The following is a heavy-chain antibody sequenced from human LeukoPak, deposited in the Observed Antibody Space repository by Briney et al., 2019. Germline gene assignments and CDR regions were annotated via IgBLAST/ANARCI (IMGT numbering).Heavy chain of an antibody. D-gene: IGHD3-22*01. Sequence: SETLSLTCTVSGGSISTSSYYWGWIRQPPGKGLEWIGSIYYSGIIYYNPPLKSRVTISVDTSKNQFSLKLSSVTAADTAVYYCARHTSSGYYYFDYWGQGTLVTVSS. CDR3: ARHTSSGYYYFDY. J-gene: IGHJ4*02. V-gene: IGHV4-39*01. CDR2: IYYSGII. CDR1: GGSISTSSYY.